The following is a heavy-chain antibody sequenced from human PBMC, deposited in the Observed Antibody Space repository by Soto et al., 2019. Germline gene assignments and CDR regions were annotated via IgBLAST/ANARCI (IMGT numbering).Heavy chain of an antibody. Sequence: ASVKVSCKASGYTFTGYYMHWVRQAPGQGLEWMGWINPNSGGTNYAQKFQGWVTMTGDTSISTAYMELSRLRSDDTAVYYCARGADYYGSGRDYNLDYYYYYMYVWGKGTTVTVSS. V-gene: IGHV1-2*04. CDR3: ARGADYYGSGRDYNLDYYYYYMYV. CDR2: INPNSGGT. D-gene: IGHD3-10*01. CDR1: GYTFTGYY. J-gene: IGHJ6*03.